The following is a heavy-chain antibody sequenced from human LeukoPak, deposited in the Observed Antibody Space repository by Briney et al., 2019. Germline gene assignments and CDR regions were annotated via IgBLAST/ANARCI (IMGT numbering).Heavy chain of an antibody. V-gene: IGHV4-59*01. CDR1: GGSISSYY. CDR3: ARSMVRERGVGDFDY. D-gene: IGHD3-10*01. CDR2: ISYSGTT. J-gene: IGHJ4*02. Sequence: SETLSLTCAVSGGSISSYYWSWLRQPPGKGLEWIGYISYSGTTNYNPSLKSRVTISVDTSKNQFSLNLSSVTAADTAVYYCARSMVRERGVGDFDYWGQGTLVTVSS.